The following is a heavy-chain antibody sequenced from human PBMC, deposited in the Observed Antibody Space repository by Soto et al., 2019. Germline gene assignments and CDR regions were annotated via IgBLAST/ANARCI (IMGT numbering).Heavy chain of an antibody. D-gene: IGHD1-26*01. J-gene: IGHJ4*02. V-gene: IGHV3-72*01. CDR3: ARFSGSYTRGLDY. CDR1: GFTFSEHY. CDR2: SRKKANSYST. Sequence: EVQLVESGGGLVQPGGSLRLSCAASGFTFSEHYMDWVPQAPGKGLEWVGRSRKKANSYSTEYAASGKGRFTISRDESKNSLYLQMNSLKPEDKAVYYCARFSGSYTRGLDYWGQGTLVTVSS.